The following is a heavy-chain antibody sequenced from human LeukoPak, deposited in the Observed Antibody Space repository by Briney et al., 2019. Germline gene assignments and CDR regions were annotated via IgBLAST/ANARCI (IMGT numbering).Heavy chain of an antibody. Sequence: GGSLRLSCAASGFTFSSYAMHWVRQAPGKGLEWVAVISYDGSNKYYADSVKGRFTISRDNSKNTLYLRMNSLRAEDTAVYYCARDSQWLVLRGYVDYWGQGTLVTVSS. CDR1: GFTFSSYA. J-gene: IGHJ4*02. D-gene: IGHD6-19*01. CDR2: ISYDGSNK. CDR3: ARDSQWLVLRGYVDY. V-gene: IGHV3-30-3*01.